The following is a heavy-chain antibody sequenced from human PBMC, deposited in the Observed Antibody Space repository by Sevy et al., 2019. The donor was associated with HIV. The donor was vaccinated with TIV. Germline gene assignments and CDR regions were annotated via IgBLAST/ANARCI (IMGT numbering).Heavy chain of an antibody. CDR1: GFTFGDYA. V-gene: IGHV3-49*03. J-gene: IGHJ4*02. CDR2: IRSKAYGGTT. CDR3: TRDLPPYYYDSSGYSYYFDY. Sequence: GSLRLSCTASGFTFGDYAMSWFRQAPGKGLEWVGFIRSKAYGGTTEYAASVKGRFTISRVDSKSITYLQMNSLKTEDTAVYYCTRDLPPYYYDSSGYSYYFDYWGQGTLVTVSS. D-gene: IGHD3-22*01.